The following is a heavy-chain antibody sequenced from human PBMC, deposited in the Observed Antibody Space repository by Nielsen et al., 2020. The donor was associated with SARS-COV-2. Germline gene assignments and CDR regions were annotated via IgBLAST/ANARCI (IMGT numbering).Heavy chain of an antibody. D-gene: IGHD6-13*01. V-gene: IGHV1-18*01. CDR1: GYTFTSYG. CDR3: ARGRSPLYSSSWAKYCYYYYMDV. CDR2: ISAYNGNT. J-gene: IGHJ6*03. Sequence: ASVKVSCKASGYTFTSYGISWVRQAPGQGLEWMGWISAYNGNTNYAQKLQGRVTMTTDTSTSTAYMELRSLRSDDTAVYYCARGRSPLYSSSWAKYCYYYYMDVWGKGTMVTVSS.